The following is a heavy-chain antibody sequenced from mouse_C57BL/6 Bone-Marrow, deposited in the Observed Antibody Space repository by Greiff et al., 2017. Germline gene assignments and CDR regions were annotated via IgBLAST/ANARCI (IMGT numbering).Heavy chain of an antibody. CDR3: ADLPQGLYYFDY. D-gene: IGHD2-1*01. V-gene: IGHV5-2*01. CDR2: INSDGGST. CDR1: EYEFPSHD. J-gene: IGHJ2*01. Sequence: EVKLQESGGGLVQPGESLKLSCESNEYEFPSHDMSWVRKTPEKRLELVAAINSDGGSTYYPDTMERRFIISRDNTKKTLYLQMSSLRSEDTALYYCADLPQGLYYFDYWGQGTTLTVSS.